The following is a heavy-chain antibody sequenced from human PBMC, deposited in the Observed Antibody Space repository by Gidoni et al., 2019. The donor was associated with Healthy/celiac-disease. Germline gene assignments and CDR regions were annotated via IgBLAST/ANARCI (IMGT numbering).Heavy chain of an antibody. V-gene: IGHV3-23*01. CDR3: ANGWDHARGRYSSGYYRYFDY. Sequence: EVQLLESGGGLVQPGGSLRLSCAASGFTSSSYAMSWVRQAPGKGLEWVSGISGSGGSTYYAESVKGRFTISRDKSKNTLYLQMNSLRAEDTAVYYWANGWDHARGRYSSGYYRYFDYWGQGTLVTVSS. J-gene: IGHJ4*02. CDR1: GFTSSSYA. CDR2: ISGSGGST. D-gene: IGHD3-22*01.